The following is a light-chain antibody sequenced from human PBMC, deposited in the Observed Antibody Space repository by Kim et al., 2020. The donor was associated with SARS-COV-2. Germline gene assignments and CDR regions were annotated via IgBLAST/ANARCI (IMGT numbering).Light chain of an antibody. J-gene: IGKJ3*01. CDR1: QSLDDW. Sequence: DIQMTQSPSTLSANVGDRVIITCRASQSLDDWLAWYQHKPGKAHKLLIYMTSNLQSGVPSRFSGSGFGTEFTLTINSLQPDDFATYYCQQYRYYSYTFGPGTKVDIK. V-gene: IGKV1-5*03. CDR3: QQYRYYSYT. CDR2: MTS.